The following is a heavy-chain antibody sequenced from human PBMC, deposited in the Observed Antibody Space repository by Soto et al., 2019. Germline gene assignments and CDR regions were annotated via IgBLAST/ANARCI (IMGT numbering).Heavy chain of an antibody. CDR1: GFTFSSYA. CDR2: ISIRGGDE. Sequence: QVQLVESGGGVVQPGKSLRLSCAASGFTFSSYAMHWARQAPGKGLEWVTVISIRGGDEYYAESVRGRFTISRDDSKNTLYVQMDSLRVEDTAVYYCARGTIVARQHLDYGGEGTLVIVSS. D-gene: IGHD6-6*01. J-gene: IGHJ4*02. CDR3: ARGTIVARQHLDY. V-gene: IGHV3-30*03.